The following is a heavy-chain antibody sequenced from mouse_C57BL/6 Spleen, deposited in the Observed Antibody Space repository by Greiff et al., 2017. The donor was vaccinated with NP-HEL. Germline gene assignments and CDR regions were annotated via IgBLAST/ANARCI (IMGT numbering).Heavy chain of an antibody. J-gene: IGHJ4*01. D-gene: IGHD2-12*01. CDR1: GYTFTNYW. Sequence: QVQLQQSGAELVRPGTSVKMSCKASGYTFTNYWIGWAKQRPGHGLEWIGDIYPGGGYTTYNEKFKGKATLTADKSSSTAYMQFSSLTSEDSAIYYCARWEAVTGAMDYWGQGTSVTVSS. CDR3: ARWEAVTGAMDY. V-gene: IGHV1-63*01. CDR2: IYPGGGYT.